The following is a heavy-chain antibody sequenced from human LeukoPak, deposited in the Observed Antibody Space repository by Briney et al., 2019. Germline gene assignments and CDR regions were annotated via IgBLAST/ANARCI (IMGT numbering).Heavy chain of an antibody. V-gene: IGHV1-3*01. CDR1: GYTFTSYA. D-gene: IGHD2-2*01. CDR2: INAGSGNT. CDR3: AREFAAMLTSTFDY. Sequence: ASVKVSCKASGYTFTSYAMHWVRQAPGQRLEWMGWINAGSGNTKYSQKFQGRVTITRDTSASTAYMELSSLRSEDTAVYCCAREFAAMLTSTFDYWGQGTLVTVSS. J-gene: IGHJ4*02.